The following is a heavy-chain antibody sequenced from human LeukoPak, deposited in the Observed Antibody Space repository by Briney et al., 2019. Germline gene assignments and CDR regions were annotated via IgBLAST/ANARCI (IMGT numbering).Heavy chain of an antibody. J-gene: IGHJ4*02. V-gene: IGHV3-23*01. CDR2: ISGSGGST. D-gene: IGHD3-3*01. Sequence: PGGSLRLSCAASGFTFSSYGMSWVRQAPGKGLEWVSAISGSGGSTYYADSVKGRFTISRDNSKNTLYLQMNSLRAEDTAIYYCARDERLLSFLKWGEGTLVTVS. CDR3: ARDERLLSFLK. CDR1: GFTFSSYG.